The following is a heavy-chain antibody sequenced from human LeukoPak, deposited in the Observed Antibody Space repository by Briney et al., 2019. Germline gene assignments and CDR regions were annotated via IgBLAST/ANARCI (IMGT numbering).Heavy chain of an antibody. CDR3: ARAKGPNYYGSGSYGFDY. CDR1: GFTFSSYS. D-gene: IGHD3-10*01. V-gene: IGHV3-21*01. Sequence: PGGSLRLSCAASGFTFSSYSMNWVRQAPGKGLEWVSSISSSSSYIYYADSVKGRFTISRDNAKNPLYLQMNSLRAEDTAVYYCARAKGPNYYGSGSYGFDYWGQGTLVTVSS. CDR2: ISSSSSYI. J-gene: IGHJ4*02.